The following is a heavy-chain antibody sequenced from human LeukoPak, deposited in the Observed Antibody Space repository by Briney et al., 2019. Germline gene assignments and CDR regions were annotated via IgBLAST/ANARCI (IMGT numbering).Heavy chain of an antibody. CDR2: IYTSGST. V-gene: IGHV4-4*09. Sequence: SETLSLTCTVSGGSISSYYWSWIRQPPGKGLEWIGYIYTSGSTNYNPSPKSRVTISVDTSKNQFSLKLSSVTAADTAVYYCASTGSPKYYYYYYMDVWGKGTTVTVSS. CDR3: ASTGSPKYYYYYYMDV. J-gene: IGHJ6*03. D-gene: IGHD3-10*01. CDR1: GGSISSYY.